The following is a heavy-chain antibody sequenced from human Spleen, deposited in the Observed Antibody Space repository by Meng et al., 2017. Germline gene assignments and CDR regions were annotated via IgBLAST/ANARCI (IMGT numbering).Heavy chain of an antibody. CDR3: ARKAGDCITTTCYSLDY. J-gene: IGHJ4*02. D-gene: IGHD2/OR15-2a*01. Sequence: SVKVSCKASGYTFTGYYMHWVRQAPGQGLEWMGGINAVFGTTNYAQKFQGRVTITTDESTSTVYMELTRLTSEDTAVYFCARKAGDCITTTCYSLDYWGQGTLVTVSS. CDR1: GYTFTGYY. CDR2: INAVFGTT. V-gene: IGHV1-69*05.